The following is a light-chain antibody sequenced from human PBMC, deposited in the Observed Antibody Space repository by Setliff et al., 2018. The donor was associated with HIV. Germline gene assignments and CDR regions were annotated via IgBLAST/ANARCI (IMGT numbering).Light chain of an antibody. J-gene: IGKJ4*01. CDR2: AAS. CDR1: QSITSY. CDR3: QQSYTTPFT. Sequence: DIQMTQSPSSLSASVGDRVTITCRASQSITSYLNWYQQRPGKAPKLLIFAASSLQSGVPSRFSGSVSGTDFTLTISSLQPEDFATYYCQQSYTTPFTFGGVTKVDIK. V-gene: IGKV1-39*01.